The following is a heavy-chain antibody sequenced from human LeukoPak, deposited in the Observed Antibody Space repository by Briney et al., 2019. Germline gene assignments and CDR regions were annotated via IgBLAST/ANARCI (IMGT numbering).Heavy chain of an antibody. CDR2: ITYNGAAT. Sequence: PGGSLRLSCAAPGFSFGGYAMTWVRQAPGKGLEWVSSITYNGAATYYLDSVKARFTISRDNSRSTLYLQMDSLTAEDTALYYCAKDGLYFDGSTHIYYFDSWGQGTLVAVSS. J-gene: IGHJ4*02. D-gene: IGHD3-9*01. CDR1: GFSFGGYA. CDR3: AKDGLYFDGSTHIYYFDS. V-gene: IGHV3-23*01.